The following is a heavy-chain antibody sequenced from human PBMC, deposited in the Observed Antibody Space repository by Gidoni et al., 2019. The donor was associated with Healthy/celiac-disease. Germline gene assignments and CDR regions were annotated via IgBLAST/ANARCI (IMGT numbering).Heavy chain of an antibody. J-gene: IGHJ4*02. V-gene: IGHV3-23*01. CDR1: GFTFSSYA. CDR2: ISGSGGST. CDR3: AKDTVTFGGVIPYFDY. D-gene: IGHD3-16*02. Sequence: EVQLLESGGGLVQPGGSLRLSCAASGFTFSSYAMSWVRQAPGKGLEWVSAISGSGGSTYYADSVKGRFTISRDNSKNTLYLQMNSLRAEDTAVYYCAKDTVTFGGVIPYFDYWGQGTLVTVSS.